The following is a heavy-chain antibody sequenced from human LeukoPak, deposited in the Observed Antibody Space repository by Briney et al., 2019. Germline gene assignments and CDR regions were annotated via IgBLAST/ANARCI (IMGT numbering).Heavy chain of an antibody. Sequence: SETLSLTCTVSGGSISSYYWSWLRQPPGKGLEWIGNIYYSGSTDYTPSLKSRVTISVDTSKKQFTLKLSSVTAADTAVYYCARERRGYSLWYFDYWGQGTLVTVSS. CDR1: GGSISSYY. V-gene: IGHV4-59*01. J-gene: IGHJ4*02. CDR3: ARERRGYSLWYFDY. D-gene: IGHD5-18*01. CDR2: IYYSGST.